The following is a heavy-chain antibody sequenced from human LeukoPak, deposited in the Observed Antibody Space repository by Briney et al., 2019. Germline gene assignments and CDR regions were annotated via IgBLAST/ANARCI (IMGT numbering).Heavy chain of an antibody. V-gene: IGHV3-11*01. J-gene: IGHJ4*02. Sequence: PGGSLRLSCAASGFTFSNAWMSWIRQAPGKGLEWVSHISSSGSTIYNADSVKGRFTISRDNAKNSLYLQMNSLRAEDTAVYYCARPGDYYDSSGYYRFEYWGQGTLVTVSS. CDR2: ISSSGSTI. D-gene: IGHD3-22*01. CDR1: GFTFSNAW. CDR3: ARPGDYYDSSGYYRFEY.